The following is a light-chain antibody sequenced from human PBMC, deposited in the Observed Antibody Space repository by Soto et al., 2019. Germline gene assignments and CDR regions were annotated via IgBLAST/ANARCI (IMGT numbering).Light chain of an antibody. CDR2: GAS. J-gene: IGKJ2*01. CDR1: QSVSSSY. CDR3: QQYGSSLYT. Sequence: EIVLTQSPGTLSLSPGERATLSCRASQSVSSSYLAWYQQKPGQAPRLLIYGASSRATGIPDRFSGSGSGTDFTLTISSLEPEDFAFYYCQQYGSSLYTFGQGTKLEIK. V-gene: IGKV3-20*01.